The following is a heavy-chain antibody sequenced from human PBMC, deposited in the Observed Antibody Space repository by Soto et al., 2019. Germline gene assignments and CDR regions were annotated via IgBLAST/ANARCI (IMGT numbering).Heavy chain of an antibody. J-gene: IGHJ6*02. Sequence: QVQLVESGGGLVKPGGSLRLSCAASGFTFSDYYMSWIRQAPGKGLEWVSYISSSSSYTNYADSVKGRFTISRDNAKNSLYLQMNSLRAEDTAVYYCARNLIVVVPPAPPDYYYGMDVWGQGTTVTVSS. CDR2: ISSSSSYT. V-gene: IGHV3-11*06. CDR3: ARNLIVVVPPAPPDYYYGMDV. D-gene: IGHD2-2*01. CDR1: GFTFSDYY.